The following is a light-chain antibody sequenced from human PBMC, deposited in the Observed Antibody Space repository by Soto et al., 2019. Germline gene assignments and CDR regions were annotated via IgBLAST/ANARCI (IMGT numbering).Light chain of an antibody. CDR2: GAS. CDR1: QSVGGN. CDR3: QQRHMWPIT. J-gene: IGKJ5*01. Sequence: EIVLTQSPGSLSLSPGDRATLSCRASQSVGGNVAWYQQIPGQPPKLLIFGASSRATGIPPRFSGSGSGTDFTLTISSLEPEDSAVYYCQQRHMWPITFGQGTRLEIK. V-gene: IGKV3-11*01.